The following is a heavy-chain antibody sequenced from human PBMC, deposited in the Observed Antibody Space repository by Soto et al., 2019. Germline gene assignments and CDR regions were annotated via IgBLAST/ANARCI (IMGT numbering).Heavy chain of an antibody. CDR3: VRGRSVINHDDFEY. CDR1: GFTLSSYS. V-gene: IGHV3-30-3*01. D-gene: IGHD2-21*01. J-gene: IGHJ4*02. CDR2: MSFDGSSK. Sequence: QVQLVESGGGVVQPGRSLRLSCAASGFTLSSYSMHWFRQAPGKGLDWVAAMSFDGSSKYLADSVKGRFTISRDNSKNTLSLQMNSLGDEDSAVYYCVRGRSVINHDDFEYWGQGTLVTVSS.